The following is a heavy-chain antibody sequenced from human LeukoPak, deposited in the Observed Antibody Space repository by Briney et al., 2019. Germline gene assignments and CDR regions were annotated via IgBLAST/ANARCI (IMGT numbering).Heavy chain of an antibody. D-gene: IGHD5-18*01. CDR3: TRGYSYGKYYFDY. CDR1: GFTFSGSA. CDR2: IRGKANSYAT. V-gene: IGHV3-73*01. J-gene: IGHJ4*02. Sequence: GGSLRLSCAASGFTFSGSAMHWVRQASGKGLEWVGRIRGKANSYATAYAASVKGRFTISRDDSKNTAYLQMNSLKTEDTAVYYCTRGYSYGKYYFDYWGQGTLVTVSS.